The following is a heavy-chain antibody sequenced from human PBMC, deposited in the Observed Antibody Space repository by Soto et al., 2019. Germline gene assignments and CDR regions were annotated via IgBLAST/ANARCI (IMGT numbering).Heavy chain of an antibody. Sequence: QVQLQESGPGLVKPSETLSLTCTVSGGSISSYYWSWIRQPPGKGLEWIGYSYYSGSTNYNPSLKGRVNLSGDTTTNQFSLKLSSVTAADTAAYYWAGGGGSNWFDPWGQGTLVTVSS. CDR2: SYYSGST. V-gene: IGHV4-59*01. D-gene: IGHD3-16*01. CDR3: AGGGGSNWFDP. J-gene: IGHJ5*02. CDR1: GGSISSYY.